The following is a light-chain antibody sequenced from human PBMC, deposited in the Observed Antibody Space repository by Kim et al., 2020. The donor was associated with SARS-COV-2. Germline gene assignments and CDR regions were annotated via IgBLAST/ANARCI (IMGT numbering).Light chain of an antibody. CDR3: QQRYNWPLT. Sequence: VAPGERATLSCRARQSVGNSLAWFQQKPGQAPRLLIFETSNRATGIPARFSGSGSGTAFTLTISSLEPEDFAVYYCQQRYNWPLTFGGGTKVDIK. CDR2: ETS. CDR1: QSVGNS. J-gene: IGKJ4*01. V-gene: IGKV3-11*01.